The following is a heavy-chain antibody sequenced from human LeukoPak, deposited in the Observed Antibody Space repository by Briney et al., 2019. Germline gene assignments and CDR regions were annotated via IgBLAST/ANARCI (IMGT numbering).Heavy chain of an antibody. V-gene: IGHV3-30*04. CDR1: GFTFSSYA. D-gene: IGHD6-19*01. Sequence: PGGSLRLSCAASGFTFSSYAMSWVRQAPGKGPEWVAVISYDGSNKYYADSVKGRFTISRDNSKNTLYLQMNSLRAEDTAVYYCARDGAIAVAGFDYWGQGTLVTVSS. CDR3: ARDGAIAVAGFDY. J-gene: IGHJ4*02. CDR2: ISYDGSNK.